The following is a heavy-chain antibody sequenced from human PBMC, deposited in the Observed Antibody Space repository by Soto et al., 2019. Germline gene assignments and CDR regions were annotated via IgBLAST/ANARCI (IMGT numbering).Heavy chain of an antibody. D-gene: IGHD2-15*01. CDR3: ARYGHCRGNRCYFYYHMDV. CDR1: GGTFSSYA. CDR2: IIPILDTA. Sequence: QVQLVQSGAEVKKPGSSVKVSCKASGGTFSSYAITWVRQAPGQGLEWMGGIIPILDTATYAQKFQGRVTITADDSTSTAYMELSRLTSDDTAVYDCARYGHCRGNRCYFYYHMDVWGQGTTVTVSS. J-gene: IGHJ6*02. V-gene: IGHV1-69*11.